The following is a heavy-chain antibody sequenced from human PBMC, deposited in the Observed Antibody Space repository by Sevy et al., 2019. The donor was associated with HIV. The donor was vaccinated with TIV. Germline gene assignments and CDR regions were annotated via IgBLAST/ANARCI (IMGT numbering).Heavy chain of an antibody. J-gene: IGHJ5*02. D-gene: IGHD5-18*01. CDR2: ISGSGGST. CDR1: GFTFSSYA. V-gene: IGHV3-23*01. Sequence: GGSLRLSCAASGFTFSSYAMSWVRQAPGKGLEWVSAISGSGGSTYYADSVKGRFTISRDSSKNTLYLQMNSLRAEDTAVYYCAKGDLIQLWFSTWGQGTLVTVSS. CDR3: AKGDLIQLWFST.